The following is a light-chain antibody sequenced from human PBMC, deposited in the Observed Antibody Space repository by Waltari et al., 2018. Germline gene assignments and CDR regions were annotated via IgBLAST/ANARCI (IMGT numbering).Light chain of an antibody. CDR1: SSDVGYYNY. Sequence: QSALTQPASVSGSPGQSISISCTGTSSDVGYYNYVSWDQQHPGQAPNLMIDDFTKRPSGVSKRFSGSKSGNTASLTISGLQAEDEADYYCISYTTRRLWVFGGGTQLTVL. CDR2: DFT. J-gene: IGLJ3*02. V-gene: IGLV2-14*03. CDR3: ISYTTRRLWV.